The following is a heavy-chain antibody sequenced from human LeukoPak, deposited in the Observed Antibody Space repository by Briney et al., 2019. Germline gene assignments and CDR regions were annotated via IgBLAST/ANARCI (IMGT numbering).Heavy chain of an antibody. CDR2: IIPIFGTA. Sequence: ASVKVSCKASGGTFSSYAISWVRQAPGQGLEWMGGIIPIFGTANYAQKFQGRVTITADKSTSTAYMELSSLRSEDTAVYYCAKSSGYYYSVRDRGFDYWGQGTLVTVSS. CDR1: GGTFSSYA. CDR3: AKSSGYYYSVRDRGFDY. D-gene: IGHD3-22*01. V-gene: IGHV1-69*06. J-gene: IGHJ4*02.